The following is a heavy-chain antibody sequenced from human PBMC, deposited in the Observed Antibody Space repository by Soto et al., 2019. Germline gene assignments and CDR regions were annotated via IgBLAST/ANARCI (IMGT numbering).Heavy chain of an antibody. CDR3: ARDLNGIAVAGNDDAFDI. CDR2: IYYSGST. J-gene: IGHJ3*02. D-gene: IGHD6-19*01. V-gene: IGHV4-31*03. Sequence: QVQLQESGPGLVKPSQTLSLTCTVSGGSISSGGYYWSWIRQHPGQGLEWIGYIYYSGSTYYNPSLKSRVTISVDTSKNQFSLKLSSVTAADTAVYYCARDLNGIAVAGNDDAFDIWGQGTMVTVSS. CDR1: GGSISSGGYY.